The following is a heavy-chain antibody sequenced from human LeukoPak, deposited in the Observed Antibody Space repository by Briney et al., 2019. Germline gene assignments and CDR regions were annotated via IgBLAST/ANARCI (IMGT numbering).Heavy chain of an antibody. CDR2: IIPIFGTA. CDR3: ASWQMTTVTTLAFDI. CDR1: GGTFSSYA. J-gene: IGHJ3*02. Sequence: ASVKVSCKASGGTFSSYAISWVRQAPGQGLEWMGGIIPIFGTANYAQKFQGRVTITADKSTSTAYMELSSLRSEDTAVYYCASWQMTTVTTLAFDIWGQGQWSPSLQ. D-gene: IGHD4-17*01. V-gene: IGHV1-69*06.